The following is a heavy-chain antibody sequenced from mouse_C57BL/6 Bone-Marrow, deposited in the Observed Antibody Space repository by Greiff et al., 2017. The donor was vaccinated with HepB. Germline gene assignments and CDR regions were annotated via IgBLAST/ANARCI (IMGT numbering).Heavy chain of an antibody. J-gene: IGHJ2*01. D-gene: IGHD3-2*02. CDR2: IDPSDSYT. Sequence: QVQLQQPGAELVKPGASVKLSCKASGYTFTSYWMQWVKQRPGQGLEWIGEIDPSDSYTNYNKKFKGKATLTVDTASSTAYMQLSSLTSEDSAVYYCAIRQLRLPFDYWGQGTTLTVSS. CDR1: GYTFTSYW. V-gene: IGHV1-50*01. CDR3: AIRQLRLPFDY.